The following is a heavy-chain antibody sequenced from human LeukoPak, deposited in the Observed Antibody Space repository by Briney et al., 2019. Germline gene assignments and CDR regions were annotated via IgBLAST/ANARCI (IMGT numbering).Heavy chain of an antibody. V-gene: IGHV3-23*01. Sequence: PGGSLRLSCAASGFTFSSYAVSWVRQAPGKGLEGVSAISGSGGGTYYADSVKGRFTISRDNSKNTPYLQMNSLSTEDTAVYYCAKTTTGYSSGRYPGWPVDYWGQGTLVTVSS. CDR1: GFTFSSYA. CDR2: ISGSGGGT. D-gene: IGHD6-19*01. CDR3: AKTTTGYSSGRYPGWPVDY. J-gene: IGHJ4*02.